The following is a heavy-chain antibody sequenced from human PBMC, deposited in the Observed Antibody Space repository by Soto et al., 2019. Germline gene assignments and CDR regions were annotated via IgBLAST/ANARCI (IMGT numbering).Heavy chain of an antibody. D-gene: IGHD6-19*01. CDR3: AKRGAGHYFDY. V-gene: IGHV3-23*01. CDR1: GFTFSSYA. J-gene: IGHJ4*02. CDR2: ISGSGGST. Sequence: EVQLLESGGGLVQPGGSLRLSCAASGFTFSSYAMSWVRQAPGKGLEWVSVISGSGGSTYYADSVKGRFTISRDNSKNTLYLQMNSLIAEDTAVSYCAKRGAGHYFDYWGQGTVVTVSS.